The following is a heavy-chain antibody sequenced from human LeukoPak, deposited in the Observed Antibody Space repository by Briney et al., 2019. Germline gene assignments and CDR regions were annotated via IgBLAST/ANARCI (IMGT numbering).Heavy chain of an antibody. CDR3: ARDFSITIDAFDI. J-gene: IGHJ3*02. Sequence: SVKVSCKASGGTFSSYAISWVRQAPGQGLEWMGGIIPIFGTANYAQKFQGRVTITADESTSTAYMELSNLRSEDTAVYYCARDFSITIDAFDIWGQGTMVTVSS. V-gene: IGHV1-69*13. CDR2: IIPIFGTA. D-gene: IGHD3-10*01. CDR1: GGTFSSYA.